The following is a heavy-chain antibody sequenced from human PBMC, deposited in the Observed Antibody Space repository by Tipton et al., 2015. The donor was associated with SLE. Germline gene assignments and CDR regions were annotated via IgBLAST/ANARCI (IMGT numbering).Heavy chain of an antibody. CDR2: ISSSGSTI. CDR1: GVTISSNF. D-gene: IGHD6-6*01. Sequence: GSLRLSCAASGVTISSNFMSWVRQAPGKGLEWVSYISSSGSTIYYADSVKGRFTISRDNAKNSLYLQMNSLRAEDTAVYYCARVAARPLDYWGQGTLVTVSS. CDR3: ARVAARPLDY. J-gene: IGHJ4*02. V-gene: IGHV3-11*04.